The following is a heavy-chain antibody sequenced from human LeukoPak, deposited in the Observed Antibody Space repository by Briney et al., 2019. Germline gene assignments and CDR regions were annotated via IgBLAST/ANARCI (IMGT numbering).Heavy chain of an antibody. CDR1: GYTFTSYG. CDR2: IIPILGIA. Sequence: GASVKVSCKASGYTFTSYGISWVRQAPGQGLEWMGRIIPILGIANYAQKFQGRVTITADKSTSTAYMELSSLRSEDTAVYYCASTRVRGVIGAFDIWGQGTMVTVSS. V-gene: IGHV1-69*04. J-gene: IGHJ3*02. D-gene: IGHD3-10*01. CDR3: ASTRVRGVIGAFDI.